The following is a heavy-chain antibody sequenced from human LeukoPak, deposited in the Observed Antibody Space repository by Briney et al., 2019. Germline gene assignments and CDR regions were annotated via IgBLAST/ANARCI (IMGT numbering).Heavy chain of an antibody. J-gene: IGHJ6*02. CDR2: IIPIFGTA. V-gene: IGHV1-69*05. CDR1: GCTFSSYA. CDR3: AREDVVLVDAVRYYYYGMDV. D-gene: IGHD2-8*01. Sequence: SVKVSCKASGCTFSSYAISWVRQAPGQGLEWMGGIIPIFGTANYAQKFQGRVTITTDESTSTAYMELSSLRSEDTAVYYCAREDVVLVDAVRYYYYGMDVWGQGTTVTVSS.